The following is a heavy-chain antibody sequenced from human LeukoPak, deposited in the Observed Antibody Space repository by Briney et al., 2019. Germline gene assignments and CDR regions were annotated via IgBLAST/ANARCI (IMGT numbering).Heavy chain of an antibody. CDR3: ARDNFDAFDI. Sequence: PGGSLRLSCAASGFTFSSYSMNWVRQAPGKGLEWVSYISRSSSNIYYADSVKGRFTTSRDNAKNFLYLQMNSLRDEDTAMYYCARDNFDAFDIWGQGTMVTVS. V-gene: IGHV3-48*02. CDR1: GFTFSSYS. D-gene: IGHD1-20*01. CDR2: ISRSSSNI. J-gene: IGHJ3*02.